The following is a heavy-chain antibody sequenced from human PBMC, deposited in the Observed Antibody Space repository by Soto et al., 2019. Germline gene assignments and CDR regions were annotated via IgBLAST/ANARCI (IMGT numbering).Heavy chain of an antibody. J-gene: IGHJ3*02. Sequence: SETLSLTCTVFGGSISSGDYYWSWIRQPPGKGLEWIGYIDYSGSTYSTSSLMSPVTISLVTSQNHFALKLSSLTAADTAVYSCPIPKRITMIVVASRGAFDICGQRTMFTASS. CDR3: PIPKRITMIVVASRGAFDI. CDR2: IDYSGST. CDR1: GGSISSGDYY. D-gene: IGHD3-22*01. V-gene: IGHV4-30-4*01.